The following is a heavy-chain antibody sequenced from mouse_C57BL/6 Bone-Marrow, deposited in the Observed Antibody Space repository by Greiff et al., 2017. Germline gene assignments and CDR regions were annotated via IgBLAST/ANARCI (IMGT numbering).Heavy chain of an antibody. D-gene: IGHD1-1*01. CDR2: IRSKSSNYAT. Sequence: DVMLVESGGGLVQPKGSLKLSCAASGFTFNTYAMHWVRQAPGKGLEWVARIRSKSSNYATYYADSVKDRFTISRDDSQSMLYLQMNNLKTEDTAMYYCVRGRRVITTVVAKYYAMDYWGQGTSVTVSS. J-gene: IGHJ4*01. V-gene: IGHV10-3*01. CDR3: VRGRRVITTVVAKYYAMDY. CDR1: GFTFNTYA.